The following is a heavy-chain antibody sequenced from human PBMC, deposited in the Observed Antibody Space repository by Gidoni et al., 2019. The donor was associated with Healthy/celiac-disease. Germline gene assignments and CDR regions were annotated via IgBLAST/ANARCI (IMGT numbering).Heavy chain of an antibody. CDR2: INHIGST. CDR1: GGSVSGSY. Sequence: QVQLQQWGAGLLKHSETLSLTCAAYGGSVSGSYWSWIRQPPGKVLEWIWEINHIGSTNYNPSLKIRLTISVDTSMNQFSLKLRSVTAADTAVYYCARGRRITMIVVAGDWFDPWGQGTLVPVSS. V-gene: IGHV4-34*01. CDR3: ARGRRITMIVVAGDWFDP. J-gene: IGHJ5*02. D-gene: IGHD3-22*01.